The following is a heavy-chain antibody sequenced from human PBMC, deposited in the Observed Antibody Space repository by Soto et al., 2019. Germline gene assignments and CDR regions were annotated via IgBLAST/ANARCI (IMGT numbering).Heavy chain of an antibody. V-gene: IGHV1-69*01. CDR2: IVPIFGTA. CDR3: ARDRGIVATIIPDYYYGMDV. D-gene: IGHD5-12*01. CDR1: GGTFSSYA. J-gene: IGHJ6*02. Sequence: QVQLVQSGAAVKKPGSSVKVSCTASGGTFSSYAISWVRQAPGQGLEWMGGIVPIFGTAHYAQKFQGRVTITADESTSTAYMELSSLRSEDTAVYYCARDRGIVATIIPDYYYGMDVWGQGTTVPVSS.